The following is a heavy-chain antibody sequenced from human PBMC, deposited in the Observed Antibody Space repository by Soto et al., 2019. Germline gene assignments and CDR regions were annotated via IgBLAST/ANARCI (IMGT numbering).Heavy chain of an antibody. CDR3: AKDSTIFGDEGYY. J-gene: IGHJ4*02. Sequence: GESLKISCAASGFTFSSYAMSWVRQAPGKGLEWVSAISGSGGSTYYADSVKGRFTISRDNSKNTLYLQMNSLRAEDTAVYYCAKDSTIFGDEGYYWGQGTLVTVSS. CDR2: ISGSGGST. CDR1: GFTFSSYA. V-gene: IGHV3-23*01. D-gene: IGHD3-3*01.